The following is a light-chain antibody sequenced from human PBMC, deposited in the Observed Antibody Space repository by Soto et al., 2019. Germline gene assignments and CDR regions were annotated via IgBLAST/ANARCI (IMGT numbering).Light chain of an antibody. J-gene: IGKJ1*01. V-gene: IGKV1-39*01. CDR1: QIVNNY. CDR3: QQNYRATPWT. Sequence: DIQMTQSPSTLSGSVGDRVRVSCRASQIVNNYLNWFQQKPGKAPKLLXYKASTLKSGVPSRFSGSGSGTDFTLNISSLQPDDFATYYCQQNYRATPWTFGQGTKVDI. CDR2: KAS.